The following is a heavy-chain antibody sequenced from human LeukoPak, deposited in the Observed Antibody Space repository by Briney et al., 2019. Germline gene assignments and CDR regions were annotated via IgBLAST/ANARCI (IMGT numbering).Heavy chain of an antibody. J-gene: IGHJ6*03. V-gene: IGHV3-30*02. CDR3: AKGQDYMDV. CDR1: GFTFSSYA. Sequence: GGSLRLSCAASGFTFSSYAMHWVRQAPGKGLEWVAVIWYGGSNKYYADSVKGRFTISRDNSKNTLYLQMNSLRAEDTAVYYCAKGQDYMDVWGKGTTVTVSS. CDR2: IWYGGSNK.